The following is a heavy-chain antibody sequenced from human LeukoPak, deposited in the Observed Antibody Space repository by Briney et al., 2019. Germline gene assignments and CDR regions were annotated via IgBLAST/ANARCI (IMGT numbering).Heavy chain of an antibody. D-gene: IGHD3-22*01. CDR3: AKGNYYDLPYYFDY. CDR2: ISWNSGSI. Sequence: GGSLRLSCAASGFTFDEYAMHWVRQAPGKGLEWVSGISWNSGSIGYADSVKGRFTISRDNAKNSLYLQMNSLRAEDTALYYCAKGNYYDLPYYFDYWGQGTLVTVSS. V-gene: IGHV3-9*01. J-gene: IGHJ4*02. CDR1: GFTFDEYA.